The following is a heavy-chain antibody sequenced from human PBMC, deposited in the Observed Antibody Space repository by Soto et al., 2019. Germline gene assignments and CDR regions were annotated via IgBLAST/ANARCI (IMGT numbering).Heavy chain of an antibody. CDR2: ISGSGGST. V-gene: IGHV3-23*01. CDR3: AKGMVVVTAISFDY. CDR1: GFTFSSYA. Sequence: GGSLILSCAASGFTFSSYAMSWVRQAPGKGLEWVSAISGSGGSTYYADSVKGRFTISRDNSKNTLYLQMNSLRAEDTAVYYCAKGMVVVTAISFDYWGQGTLVTVSS. D-gene: IGHD2-21*02. J-gene: IGHJ4*02.